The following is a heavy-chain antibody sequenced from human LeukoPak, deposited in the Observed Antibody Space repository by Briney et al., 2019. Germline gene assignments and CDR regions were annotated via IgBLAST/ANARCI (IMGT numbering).Heavy chain of an antibody. CDR3: ARAPSMIAAAGDFQH. CDR2: ISAYNGNT. J-gene: IGHJ1*01. D-gene: IGHD6-13*01. Sequence: ASVKVSCKASGYTFTSYGISWVRRAPGQGLEWMGWISAYNGNTNYAQKLQGRVTMTTDTSTSTAYMELRSLRSDDTAVYYCARAPSMIAAAGDFQHWGQGTLVTVSS. CDR1: GYTFTSYG. V-gene: IGHV1-18*01.